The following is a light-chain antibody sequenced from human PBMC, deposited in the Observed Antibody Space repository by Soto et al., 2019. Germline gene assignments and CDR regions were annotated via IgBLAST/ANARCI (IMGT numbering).Light chain of an antibody. CDR3: QLFGGSRLYT. J-gene: IGKJ2*01. V-gene: IGKV3-20*01. CDR1: QSVSSNY. Sequence: EIVLTQSPGILSLSPGERATLSCRASQSVSSNYLAWYQQKPGQAPRLLIYDTSSRATDIPDRFSGSGSGTDFTLTISRLEPEDFAVYYCQLFGGSRLYTFGQGTKLEIK. CDR2: DTS.